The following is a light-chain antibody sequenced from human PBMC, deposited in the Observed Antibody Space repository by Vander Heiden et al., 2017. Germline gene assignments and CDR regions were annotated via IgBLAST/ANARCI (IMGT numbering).Light chain of an antibody. CDR1: QTINNY. V-gene: IGKV1-39*01. CDR3: QHSYTTPRT. CDR2: TSS. J-gene: IGKJ1*01. Sequence: SPSSVSASLGDRVTITCRASQTINNYVNWYQQKPGNDPKLLIYTSSNLHSGVPSRFSGSGSGTEYTLTISSLQPEDFATYYCQHSYTTPRTFGQGTKV.